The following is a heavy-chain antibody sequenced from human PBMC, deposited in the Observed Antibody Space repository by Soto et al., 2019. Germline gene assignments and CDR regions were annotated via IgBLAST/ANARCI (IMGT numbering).Heavy chain of an antibody. V-gene: IGHV1-18*01. CDR1: GYTFTSYG. CDR2: ISAYNGNT. D-gene: IGHD5-18*01. CDR3: ACDEDTAMVYYYYVMYV. Sequence: ASVKVSCKASGYTFTSYGISWVRQAPGQGLEWMGWISAYNGNTNYAQKQQGRVTMTTDTSTSTAYMELRSLRSDDTAVYFCACDEDTAMVYYYYVMYVWGQGTTVTVSS. J-gene: IGHJ6*02.